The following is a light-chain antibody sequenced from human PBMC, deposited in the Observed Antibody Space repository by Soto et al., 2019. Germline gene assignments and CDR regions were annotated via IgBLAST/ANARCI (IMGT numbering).Light chain of an antibody. V-gene: IGKV3-11*01. CDR3: QQHSNWPPIT. Sequence: EIVLTQSPATLSFSPGERATLSFRSSQSVISYLAWYQQKPGQAPRLLIYDASDRATGIPGRFSGSGSGTDFTLTISSLEPEDFAVYYCQQHSNWPPITFGQGTRLEIK. CDR1: QSVISY. J-gene: IGKJ5*01. CDR2: DAS.